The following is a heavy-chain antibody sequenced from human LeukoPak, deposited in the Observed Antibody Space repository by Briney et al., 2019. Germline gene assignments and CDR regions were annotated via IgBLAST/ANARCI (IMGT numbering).Heavy chain of an antibody. D-gene: IGHD3-9*01. CDR1: GFTFSDHY. CDR3: ARVRYYLDY. J-gene: IGHJ4*02. CDR2: IRNKVNSYST. V-gene: IGHV3-72*01. Sequence: GGSLRLSCAASGFTFSDHYMDWVRQAPGKGLEWVGRIRNKVNSYSTEYAASVKGRFTISRDDSKNSLYLQMNSLKAEDTAVYYCARVRYYLDYWGQGTLVTVSS.